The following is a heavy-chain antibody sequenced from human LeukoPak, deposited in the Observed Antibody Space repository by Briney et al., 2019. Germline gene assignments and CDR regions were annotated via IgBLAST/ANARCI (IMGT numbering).Heavy chain of an antibody. CDR2: IIPIFGTA. Sequence: SVKVSCKASGGTFSSYAISWVRQAPGQGLEWMGGIIPIFGTANYAQKLQGRVTMTTDTSTSTAYMELRSLRSDDTAVYYCARGITGTTVDYWGQGTLVTVSS. J-gene: IGHJ4*02. D-gene: IGHD1-7*01. CDR3: ARGITGTTVDY. CDR1: GGTFSSYA. V-gene: IGHV1-69*05.